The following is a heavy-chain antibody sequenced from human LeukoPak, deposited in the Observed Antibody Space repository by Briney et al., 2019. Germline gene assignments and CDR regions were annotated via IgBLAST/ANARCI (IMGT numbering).Heavy chain of an antibody. J-gene: IGHJ4*02. Sequence: SVKVSCKASGGTFSSYAISWVRQAPGQGLEWMGRIIPILGIANYAQKFQGRVTITADKSTSTAYMELSSLRSEDTAVYYCARDTGELWLPPDYWGQGTLVTVSS. V-gene: IGHV1-69*04. CDR2: IIPILGIA. D-gene: IGHD5-18*01. CDR1: GGTFSSYA. CDR3: ARDTGELWLPPDY.